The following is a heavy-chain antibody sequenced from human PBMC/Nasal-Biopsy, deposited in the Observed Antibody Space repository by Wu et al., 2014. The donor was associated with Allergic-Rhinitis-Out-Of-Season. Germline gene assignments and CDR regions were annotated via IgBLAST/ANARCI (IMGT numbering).Heavy chain of an antibody. CDR1: GGSISSGTYY. CDR2: IYTSGST. D-gene: IGHD2-21*01. CDR3: ARGIVYYYMDV. Sequence: TLSLTCTVSGGSISSGTYYWSWIRQPAGKGLEWIGRIYTSGSTNYNPSLKSRVTMSVDTSKNQFSLKLSSVTAADTAVYYCARGIVYYYMDVWGEGTTVTVSS. J-gene: IGHJ6*03. V-gene: IGHV4-61*02.